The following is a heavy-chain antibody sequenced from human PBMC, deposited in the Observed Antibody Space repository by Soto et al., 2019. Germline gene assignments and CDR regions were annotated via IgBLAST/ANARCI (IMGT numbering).Heavy chain of an antibody. CDR2: VRSKVNSYAT. CDR1: GFTFGGSA. J-gene: IGHJ5*02. V-gene: IGHV3-73*01. D-gene: IGHD2-21*02. CDR3: TRHEAYCGGDCPKFDWFDP. Sequence: GGSLRLSCAASGFTFGGSAVHWVRQVSGKGLEGVGRVRSKVNSYATTYAASVKGRLIISREDSKNTAYLQMNSLKSDDTAVYYCTRHEAYCGGDCPKFDWFDPWSQGSLVTVSS.